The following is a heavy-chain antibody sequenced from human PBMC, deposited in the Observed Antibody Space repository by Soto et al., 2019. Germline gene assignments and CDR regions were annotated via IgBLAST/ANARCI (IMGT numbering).Heavy chain of an antibody. J-gene: IGHJ4*02. V-gene: IGHV3-30*18. D-gene: IGHD6-6*01. Sequence: QVQLVESGGGVVQPGRSLRLSCAASGFTFSSYGMHWVRQAPGKGLEWVAVISYDGSNKYYADSVKGRFTISRDNSKNTLYLQMNSLRAVDTAVYYYAKDRMPCKAEYIEYCGQGTLVTVSS. CDR3: AKDRMPCKAEYIEY. CDR2: ISYDGSNK. CDR1: GFTFSSYG.